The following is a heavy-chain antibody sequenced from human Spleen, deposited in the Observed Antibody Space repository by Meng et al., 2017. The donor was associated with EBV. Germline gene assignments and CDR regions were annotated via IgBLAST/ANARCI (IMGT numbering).Heavy chain of an antibody. CDR3: ARGSVVVVAANGWFDP. J-gene: IGHJ5*02. Sequence: QVQLQQSGPGLVTPSGTLSLTCAVSGGSISSNNWWSWVRQPPGKGLEWIGEIYHSGSSNYNPSLKSRVTISVDKSKNQFSLKLTSVTAADTAVYYCARGSVVVVAANGWFDPWGQGTLVTVS. CDR2: IYHSGSS. CDR1: GGSISSNNW. V-gene: IGHV4-4*02. D-gene: IGHD2-15*01.